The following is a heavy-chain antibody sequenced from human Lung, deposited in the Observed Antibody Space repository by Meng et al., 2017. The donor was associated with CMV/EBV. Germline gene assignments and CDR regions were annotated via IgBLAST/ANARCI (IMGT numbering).Heavy chain of an antibody. CDR2: INPNGGGT. V-gene: IGHV1-2*02. CDR3: AGPPVSGDIVVVRAVNY. CDR1: GYTFTGYY. D-gene: IGHD2-2*01. Sequence: ASVKVSXKASGYTFTGYYMHWVRQAPGQGLEWMGWINPNGGGTNYAQKFQGRVTMIRDTSISTAYMELCRLRSDDKTVYYCAGPPVSGDIVVVRAVNYWGQGTLVTVSS. J-gene: IGHJ4*02.